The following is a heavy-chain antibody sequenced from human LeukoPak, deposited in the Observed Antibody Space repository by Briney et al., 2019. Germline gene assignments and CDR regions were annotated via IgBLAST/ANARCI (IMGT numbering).Heavy chain of an antibody. CDR2: INPNSGGT. CDR3: ARERSIFGVVILDY. V-gene: IGHV1-2*02. J-gene: IGHJ4*02. Sequence: ASVKVSCKASGYTFTGYYMHWVRQAPGQGLEWMGWINPNSGGTNYAQKFQGRVTMTRDTSTSTVYMELSSLRSEDTAVYYCARERSIFGVVILDYWGQGTLVTVSS. CDR1: GYTFTGYY. D-gene: IGHD3-3*01.